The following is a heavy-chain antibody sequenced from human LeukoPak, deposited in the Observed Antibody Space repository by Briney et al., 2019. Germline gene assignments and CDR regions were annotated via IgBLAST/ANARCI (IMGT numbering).Heavy chain of an antibody. J-gene: IGHJ3*02. CDR2: FDPEDGET. Sequence: ASVKVSFKVSGYTLTELSMHWVRQAPGKGLEWMGGFDPEDGETIYAQKFQGRVTMTEDTSTDTAYMELSSLRSEDTAVYYCATSSRAATLAFDIWGQGTMVTVSS. CDR3: ATSSRAATLAFDI. V-gene: IGHV1-24*01. CDR1: GYTLTELS. D-gene: IGHD6-25*01.